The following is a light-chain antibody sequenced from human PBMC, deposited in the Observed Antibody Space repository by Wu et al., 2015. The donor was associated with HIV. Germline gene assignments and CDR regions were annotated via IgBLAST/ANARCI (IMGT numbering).Light chain of an antibody. J-gene: IGKJ2*01. V-gene: IGKV1-9*01. CDR3: QQPDS. Sequence: IQLTQSPSSLSASVGDRVTITCRASQDIKSHLAWYQQKPGKAPKLLIYDASTLQTGVPSRFSGSGSGTDFTLTISSLQPEDFATYYCQQPDSFGQGTKL. CDR1: QDIKSH. CDR2: DAS.